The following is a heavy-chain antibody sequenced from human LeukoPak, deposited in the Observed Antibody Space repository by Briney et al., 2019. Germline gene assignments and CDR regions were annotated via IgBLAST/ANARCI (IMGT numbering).Heavy chain of an antibody. V-gene: IGHV1-69*01. J-gene: IGHJ4*02. CDR3: ATTSAYCGGDCYWRGYYFDY. CDR2: IIPIFGTA. D-gene: IGHD2-21*02. CDR1: GGTFSSYA. Sequence: SVKVSCKASGGTFSSYAISWVRQAPGQGLEWMGGIIPIFGTANYAQKFQGRVTITADESTSTAYMELNSLKTEDTAVYYCATTSAYCGGDCYWRGYYFDYWGQGTLVTVSS.